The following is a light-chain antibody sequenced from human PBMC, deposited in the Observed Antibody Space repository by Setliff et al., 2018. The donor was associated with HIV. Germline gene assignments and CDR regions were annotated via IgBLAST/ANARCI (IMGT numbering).Light chain of an antibody. Sequence: QSVLTQPPSVSAAPGQRITISCSGNRSNIGNNYVSWYQQLPGTAPKLIIYDNNKRPSGVPDRFSGSKSGTSATLGITGLQTGDEADYYCGTWDTGLSAGGIFGGGTKVTVL. CDR2: DNN. CDR1: RSNIGNNY. J-gene: IGLJ2*01. CDR3: GTWDTGLSAGGI. V-gene: IGLV1-51*01.